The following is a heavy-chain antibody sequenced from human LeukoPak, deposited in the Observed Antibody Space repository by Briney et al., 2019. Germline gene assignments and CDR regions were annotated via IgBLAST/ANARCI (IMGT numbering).Heavy chain of an antibody. D-gene: IGHD6-13*01. CDR3: ARVGYSSSWYTESYFDY. J-gene: IGHJ4*02. Sequence: GGSLRLSCAASGFTFSSYAMHWVRQAPGKGLEWVAVISYDGSNKYYADSVKGRCTISRDNSKNTLYLQMNRLRAEDTAVYYCARVGYSSSWYTESYFDYWGQGTLVTVSS. CDR2: ISYDGSNK. V-gene: IGHV3-30*04. CDR1: GFTFSSYA.